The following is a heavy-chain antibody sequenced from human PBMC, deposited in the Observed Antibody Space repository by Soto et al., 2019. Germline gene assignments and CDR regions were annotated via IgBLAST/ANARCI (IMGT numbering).Heavy chain of an antibody. V-gene: IGHV4-34*01. J-gene: IGHJ6*01. Sequence: PSETLSLTCAVYGGSFSGYYWSWIRQPPGKGLEWIGEINHSGSTNYNPSLKSRVTISVDTSKNQFSLKLSSVTAADTAVYYCARGDTAMVLYYYGMDVWGQGTTVT. CDR1: GGSFSGYY. CDR2: INHSGST. D-gene: IGHD5-18*01. CDR3: ARGDTAMVLYYYGMDV.